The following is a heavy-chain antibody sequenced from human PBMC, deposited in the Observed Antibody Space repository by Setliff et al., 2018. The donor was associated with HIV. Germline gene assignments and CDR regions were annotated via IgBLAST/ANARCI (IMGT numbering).Heavy chain of an antibody. V-gene: IGHV2-70*17. J-gene: IGHJ4*02. CDR2: IDWDDDK. Sequence: PTLVNPTQTLKLTCTFSGFSLSTSGMCVSWIRQPPGKALEWLARIDWDDDKFYNTSLKTRLTISKDTSKNQVVLTMTNMDPVDTATYYCARFYSNYAAFDSWGQGTLVTVSS. D-gene: IGHD4-4*01. CDR1: GFSLSTSGMC. CDR3: ARFYSNYAAFDS.